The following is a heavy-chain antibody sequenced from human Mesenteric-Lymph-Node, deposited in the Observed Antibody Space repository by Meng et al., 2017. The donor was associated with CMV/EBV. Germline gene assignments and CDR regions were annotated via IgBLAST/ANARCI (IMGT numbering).Heavy chain of an antibody. CDR2: IYYSGST. D-gene: IGHD3-10*01. J-gene: IGHJ4*02. CDR1: GGSVSSSSYY. CDR3: ARLGEFLLWGRPN. Sequence: SETLSLTCTVSGGSVSSSSYYWGWIRQPPGKGLEWIGSIYYSGSTYYNPSLKNRVTMSVDTSNNQFSLRLSSVTAADTAVYYCARLGEFLLWGRPNWGQGTLVTVSS. V-gene: IGHV4-39*01.